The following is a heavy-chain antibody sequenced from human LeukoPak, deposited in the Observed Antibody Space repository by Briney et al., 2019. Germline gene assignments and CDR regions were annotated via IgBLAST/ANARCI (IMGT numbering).Heavy chain of an antibody. D-gene: IGHD2-8*01. Sequence: SETLSLTCGVSGGSISNTNWWSWVREPPGQGLGWIGEISLTGLTHYNPSLESRVTVSLDKSKNQLSLNLTSVTAADTAVYYCSRENGAFSPFGYWSQGTLVTVLS. J-gene: IGHJ4*02. CDR2: ISLTGLT. CDR1: GGSISNTNW. CDR3: SRENGAFSPFGY. V-gene: IGHV4-4*02.